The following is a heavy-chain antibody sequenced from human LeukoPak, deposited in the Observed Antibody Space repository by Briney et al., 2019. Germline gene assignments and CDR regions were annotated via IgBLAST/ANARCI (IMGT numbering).Heavy chain of an antibody. V-gene: IGHV4-39*01. Sequence: PSETLSLTCTVSGGSISSNSYYWGWIRQPPGKGLEWIGTIYYSGTTYYNPSLKSRVSISVDTSKNQFSLKLTSVTAADTAVYYYARHSGSFYGQYDYWGQGTLVTVSS. CDR1: GGSISSNSYY. J-gene: IGHJ4*02. CDR3: ARHSGSFYGQYDY. CDR2: IYYSGTT. D-gene: IGHD1-26*01.